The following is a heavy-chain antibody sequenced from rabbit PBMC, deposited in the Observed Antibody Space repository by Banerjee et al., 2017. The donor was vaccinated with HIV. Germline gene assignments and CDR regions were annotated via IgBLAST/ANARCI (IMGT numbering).Heavy chain of an antibody. CDR1: GFDLSSYYY. CDR2: IYAGKSGST. Sequence: QEQLVESGGGLVKPEGSLTLTCKASGFDLSSYYYMCWVRQAPGKGLELIACIYAGKSGSTWYASWVNGRFTISRSTSLNTVDLKMTSLTAADTATYFCARDLAGVIGWNFNLWGPGTLVTVS. J-gene: IGHJ4*01. V-gene: IGHV1S43*01. D-gene: IGHD4-1*01. CDR3: ARDLAGVIGWNFNL.